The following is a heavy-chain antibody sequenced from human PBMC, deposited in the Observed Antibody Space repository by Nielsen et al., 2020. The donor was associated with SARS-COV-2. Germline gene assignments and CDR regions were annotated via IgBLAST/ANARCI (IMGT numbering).Heavy chain of an antibody. J-gene: IGHJ6*02. V-gene: IGHV3-23*01. CDR3: AKKGAGCGGDCYSGGYYYGMDV. D-gene: IGHD2-21*02. Sequence: GESLKISCSASGFTFSSYSMNWVRQAPGKGLEWVSAISGSGGSTYYADSVKGRFTISRDNSKNTLYLQMNSLRAEDTAVYYCAKKGAGCGGDCYSGGYYYGMDVWGQGTTVTVSS. CDR1: GFTFSSYS. CDR2: ISGSGGST.